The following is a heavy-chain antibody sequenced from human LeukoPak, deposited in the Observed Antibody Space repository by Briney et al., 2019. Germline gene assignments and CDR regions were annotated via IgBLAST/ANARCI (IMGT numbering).Heavy chain of an antibody. CDR2: ISGSGGST. D-gene: IGHD2-21*02. CDR3: AKGSDCGGDCYLEGYFDY. Sequence: GGSLRLSCAASGFTFSSYAMSWVRQAPGKGLEWVSAISGSGGSTYYADSVKGRVTISRDNSKNTLYLQMNSLRAEDTAVYYCAKGSDCGGDCYLEGYFDYWGQGTLVTVSS. J-gene: IGHJ4*02. CDR1: GFTFSSYA. V-gene: IGHV3-23*01.